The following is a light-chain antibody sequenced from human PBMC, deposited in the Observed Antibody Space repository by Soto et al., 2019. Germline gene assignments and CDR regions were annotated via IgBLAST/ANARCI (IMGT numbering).Light chain of an antibody. Sequence: DVQMTQSPSSLSASVGDRVTITCRASQDINNYLAWFQQKPGKAPTSLIHTTSTLQSGVPSRFSGCRSGTDFTLTIASLQPEDFATYYCQQHNSYPFAFGGGTKVEIK. J-gene: IGKJ4*01. CDR3: QQHNSYPFA. CDR2: TTS. CDR1: QDINNY. V-gene: IGKV1-16*01.